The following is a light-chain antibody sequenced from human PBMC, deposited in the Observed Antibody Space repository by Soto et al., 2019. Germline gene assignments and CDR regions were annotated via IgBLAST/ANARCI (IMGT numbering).Light chain of an antibody. Sequence: DIQMTQSPSTVSASVGDTVTITCRASQSISTRLAWYQQKPGKAPKLLIYDAYSLESGVQSRFSGSGSGTEFTLTIRSLQPDDFATYYCKQYNSYSWTFGQGTKVDIK. CDR3: KQYNSYSWT. J-gene: IGKJ1*01. V-gene: IGKV1-5*01. CDR1: QSISTR. CDR2: DAY.